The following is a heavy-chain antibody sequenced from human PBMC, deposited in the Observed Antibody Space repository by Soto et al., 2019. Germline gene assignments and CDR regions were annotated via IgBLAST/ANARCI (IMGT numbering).Heavy chain of an antibody. J-gene: IGHJ5*02. V-gene: IGHV4-39*01. CDR1: GGSISSSSYY. CDR2: IYYSGST. D-gene: IGHD2-15*01. CDR3: ARPNCSGGSCSGGFDP. Sequence: SETLSLTCTVSGGSISSSSYYWGWIRQPPGKGLEWIGSIYYSGSTYYNPSLKSRVTISVDTSKNQFSLKLSSVTAADTAVYYCARPNCSGGSCSGGFDPWGQGTLVTVSS.